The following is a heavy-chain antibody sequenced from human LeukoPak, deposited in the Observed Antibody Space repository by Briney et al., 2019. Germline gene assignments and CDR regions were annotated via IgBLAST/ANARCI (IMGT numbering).Heavy chain of an antibody. V-gene: IGHV1-69*13. CDR1: GYTFTSYA. Sequence: GASVKDSCKASGYTFTSYAMNWVRQAPGQGLEWMGGIIPIFGTANYAQKFQGRVTITADESTSTAYMELSSLRSEDTAVYYCARGGEVVPAAIPWKSYYYYYYMDVWGKGTTVTISS. D-gene: IGHD2-2*02. J-gene: IGHJ6*03. CDR3: ARGGEVVPAAIPWKSYYYYYYMDV. CDR2: IIPIFGTA.